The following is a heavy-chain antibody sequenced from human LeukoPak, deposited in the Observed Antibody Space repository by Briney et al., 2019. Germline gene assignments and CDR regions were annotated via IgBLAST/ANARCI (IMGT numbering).Heavy chain of an antibody. D-gene: IGHD6-13*01. V-gene: IGHV1-18*01. J-gene: IGHJ6*02. CDR3: ARGLGIALYYYGMDV. Sequence: ATVKVSCKDSGYTFTSYGISWVRQAPGQGLEWMGWISAYNGNTNYAQKFQGRVTMTTDTSTSTAYMELRSLRSDDTAVYYCARGLGIALYYYGMDVWGQGTTVTVSS. CDR2: ISAYNGNT. CDR1: GYTFTSYG.